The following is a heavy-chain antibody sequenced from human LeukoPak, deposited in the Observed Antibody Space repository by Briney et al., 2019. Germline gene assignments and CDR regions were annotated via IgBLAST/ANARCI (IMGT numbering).Heavy chain of an antibody. CDR2: ISGSGGSS. CDR3: AKEQKLLSPYYYYGMDV. V-gene: IGHV3-23*01. CDR1: GFTFSNYA. Sequence: QPGGSLRLSCAASGFTFSNYAMSWVRQAPGKGLEWDSVISGSGGSSYYAESVKGRFSISRDNSKNTLYLQMNSLRAEDTAVYYCAKEQKLLSPYYYYGMDVWGQGTTVTVSS. D-gene: IGHD2-2*01. J-gene: IGHJ6*02.